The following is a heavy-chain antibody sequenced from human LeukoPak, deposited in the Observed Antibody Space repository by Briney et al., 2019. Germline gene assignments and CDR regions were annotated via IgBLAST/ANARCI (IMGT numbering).Heavy chain of an antibody. J-gene: IGHJ4*02. Sequence: SETPSLTCTVSGGSITSSSYYWGWIRQPPGKGLEWIGSIYYSGSTYYNPSLKSRVTISVDTSKNQFSLKLSSVTAADTAVHYCARGHCFGGDCYFDYWGPGTLVTVSS. D-gene: IGHD2-21*02. CDR3: ARGHCFGGDCYFDY. V-gene: IGHV4-39*01. CDR1: GGSITSSSYY. CDR2: IYYSGST.